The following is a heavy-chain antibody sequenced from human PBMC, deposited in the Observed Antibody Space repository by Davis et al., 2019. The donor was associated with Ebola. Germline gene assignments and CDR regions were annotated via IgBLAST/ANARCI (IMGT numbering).Heavy chain of an antibody. CDR3: TSSAVAGTYDY. Sequence: GESLKISCAASGFTFSSYSMNWVRQAPGKGLEWVGRIRSKANSYATAYAASVKGRFTISRDDSKNTAYLQMNSLKTEDTAVYYCTSSAVAGTYDYWGQGTLVTVSS. V-gene: IGHV3-73*01. CDR2: IRSKANSYAT. D-gene: IGHD6-19*01. CDR1: GFTFSSYS. J-gene: IGHJ4*02.